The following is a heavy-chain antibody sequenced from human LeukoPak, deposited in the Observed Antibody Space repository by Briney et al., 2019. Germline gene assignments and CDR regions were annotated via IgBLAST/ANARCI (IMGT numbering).Heavy chain of an antibody. CDR1: GGSISSYY. D-gene: IGHD1-26*01. CDR2: MHYSGST. CDR3: ARGVGAVYWYFDL. V-gene: IGHV4-59*01. Sequence: SETLSLTCTVSGGSISSYYWSWIRQPPGKGQEWIGYMHYSGSTKYNPSLKSRVTTSVDTSKNQFSLKLSSVTAADTAVYYCARGVGAVYWYFDLWGRGTLVTVSS. J-gene: IGHJ2*01.